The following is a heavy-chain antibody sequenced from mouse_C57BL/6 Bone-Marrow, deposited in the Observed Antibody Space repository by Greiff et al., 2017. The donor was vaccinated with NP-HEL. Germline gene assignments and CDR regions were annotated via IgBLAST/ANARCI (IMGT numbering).Heavy chain of an antibody. J-gene: IGHJ3*01. D-gene: IGHD1-1*01. V-gene: IGHV5-9-1*02. Sequence: EVKLMESGEGLVKPGGSLKLSCAASGFTFSSYAMSWVRQTPEKRLEWVAYISSGGDYIYYADTVKGRFTISRDNARNTLYLQMSSLKSEVTAMYYCTIYGSSYGFAYWGQGTLVTVSA. CDR2: ISSGGDYI. CDR3: TIYGSSYGFAY. CDR1: GFTFSSYA.